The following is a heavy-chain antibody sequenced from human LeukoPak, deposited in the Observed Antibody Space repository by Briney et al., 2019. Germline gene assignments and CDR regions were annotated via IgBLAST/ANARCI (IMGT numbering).Heavy chain of an antibody. J-gene: IGHJ4*02. CDR3: ARDPFSGSPGEFDY. Sequence: GASVKVSCKVSGYTLTELSMHWVRQAPGKGLEWMGGFDPEDGETIYAQKFQGRVTMTEDTSTSTVYMELSSLRSEDTAVYYCARDPFSGSPGEFDYWGQGTLVTVSS. D-gene: IGHD1-26*01. CDR2: FDPEDGET. V-gene: IGHV1-24*01. CDR1: GYTLTELS.